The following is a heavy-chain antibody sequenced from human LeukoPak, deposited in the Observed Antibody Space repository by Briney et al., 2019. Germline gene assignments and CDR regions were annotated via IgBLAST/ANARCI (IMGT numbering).Heavy chain of an antibody. CDR1: GFTFSSYA. CDR2: ISYDGSNK. Sequence: GGSLRLSCAASGFTFSSYAMHWVRQAPGKGLEWVAVISYDGSNKYYADSVKGRFTISRGNSKNTLYLQMNSLRAEDTAVYYCARDLEGMTTTARWFDPWGQGTLVTVSA. J-gene: IGHJ5*02. V-gene: IGHV3-30-3*01. D-gene: IGHD4-17*01. CDR3: ARDLEGMTTTARWFDP.